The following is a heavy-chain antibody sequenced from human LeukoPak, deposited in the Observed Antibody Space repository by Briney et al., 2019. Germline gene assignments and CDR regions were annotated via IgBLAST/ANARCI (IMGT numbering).Heavy chain of an antibody. CDR2: IYYSGST. CDR1: GGSISRGDYY. D-gene: IGHD2-2*01. J-gene: IGHJ6*02. Sequence: SETLSLTCTVSGGSISRGDYYWSWIRQPPGKGLEWIGYIYYSGSTYYNPSLKSRVTITVDTSKNQFSLKLSSVTAADTAVYYCARDRSSTWAGDVWGQGTTVTVSS. V-gene: IGHV4-30-4*02. CDR3: ARDRSSTWAGDV.